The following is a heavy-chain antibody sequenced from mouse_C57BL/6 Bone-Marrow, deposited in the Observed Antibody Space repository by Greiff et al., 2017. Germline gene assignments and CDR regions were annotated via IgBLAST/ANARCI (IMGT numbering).Heavy chain of an antibody. CDR1: GYAFSSSW. CDR3: ARPYSNYDWYFDV. Sequence: VKLMESGPELVKPGASVKISCKASGYAFSSSWMNWVKQRPGKGLEWIGRIYPGDGDTNYNGKFKGKATLTADKSSSTAYMQLSSLTSEDSAVYFCARPYSNYDWYFDVWGTGTTVTVSS. D-gene: IGHD2-5*01. V-gene: IGHV1-82*01. J-gene: IGHJ1*03. CDR2: IYPGDGDT.